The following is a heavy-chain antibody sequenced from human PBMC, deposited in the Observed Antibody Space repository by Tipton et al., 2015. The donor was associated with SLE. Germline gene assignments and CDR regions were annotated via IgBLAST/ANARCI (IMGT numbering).Heavy chain of an antibody. D-gene: IGHD2-15*01. CDR1: GFTFSSYA. J-gene: IGHJ4*02. CDR2: ISGRGGST. Sequence: SLRLSCAASGFTFSSYAMSWVRQAPGKGLEWVSAISGRGGSTYYADSVKGRFTISRGNSKNTLYLQMNSLSAEDTAVYYCAKETGSSYFDYWGQGTLVTVSS. V-gene: IGHV3-23*01. CDR3: AKETGSSYFDY.